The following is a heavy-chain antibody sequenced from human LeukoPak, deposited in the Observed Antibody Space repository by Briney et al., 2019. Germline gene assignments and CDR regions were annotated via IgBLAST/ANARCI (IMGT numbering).Heavy chain of an antibody. CDR1: GFTFSSYG. J-gene: IGHJ6*02. D-gene: IGHD3-3*01. Sequence: GGSLRLSCAASGFTFSSYGMHWVRQAPGKGLEWVAVISYDGSNKYYADSVKGRFTISRDNSKNTLYLQMNSLRAEDTAVYYCATATSQFLEWLGDMIPYYYYYYGMDVWGQGTTVTVSS. V-gene: IGHV3-30*03. CDR3: ATATSQFLEWLGDMIPYYYYYYGMDV. CDR2: ISYDGSNK.